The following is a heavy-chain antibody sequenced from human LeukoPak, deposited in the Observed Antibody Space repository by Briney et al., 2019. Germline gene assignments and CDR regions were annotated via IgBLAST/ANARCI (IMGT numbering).Heavy chain of an antibody. CDR3: AREVTMVRGVTPINWFDP. Sequence: ASVKVSCKASGYTFTGYYMHWVRQAPGQGLEWMGWINPNSGGTNYAQKFRGRVTMTRDTSISTAYMELSRLRSDDTAVYYCAREVTMVRGVTPINWFDPWGQGTLVTVSS. CDR1: GYTFTGYY. CDR2: INPNSGGT. V-gene: IGHV1-2*02. D-gene: IGHD3-10*01. J-gene: IGHJ5*02.